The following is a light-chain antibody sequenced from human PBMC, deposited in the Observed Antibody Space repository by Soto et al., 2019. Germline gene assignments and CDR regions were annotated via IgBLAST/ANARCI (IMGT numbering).Light chain of an antibody. V-gene: IGKV1-5*03. CDR1: QNIATW. CDR2: KAS. Sequence: DIQMTQTPSTLSAAVGDRVTITCRASQNIATWLAWYQQKPGKAPKLLIYKASNLKCRVPSTFSGRESGTATPLTISVLQPDDFTISYYQQYSSFMTFGPGTKVDI. CDR3: QQYSSFMT. J-gene: IGKJ1*01.